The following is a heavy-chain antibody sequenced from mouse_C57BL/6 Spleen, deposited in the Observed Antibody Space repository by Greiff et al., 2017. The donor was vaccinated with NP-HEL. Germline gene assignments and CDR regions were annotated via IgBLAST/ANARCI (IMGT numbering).Heavy chain of an antibody. D-gene: IGHD3-1*01. J-gene: IGHJ1*03. CDR3: ARGGGLPHPGYFDV. CDR2: SRNKANDYTT. CDR1: GFTFSDFY. V-gene: IGHV7-1*01. Sequence: EVKVVESGGGLVQSGRSLRLSCATSGFTFSDFYMEWVRQAPGKGLEWIAASRNKANDYTTEYSASVKGRFIVSRDTSQSILYLQMNALRAEDTAIYYCARGGGLPHPGYFDVWGTGTTVTVSS.